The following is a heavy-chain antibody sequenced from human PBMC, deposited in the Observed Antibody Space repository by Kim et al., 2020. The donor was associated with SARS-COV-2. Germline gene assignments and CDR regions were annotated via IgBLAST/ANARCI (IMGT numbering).Heavy chain of an antibody. CDR1: GFTFGDYA. J-gene: IGHJ3*02. CDR2: ISWNSGSI. Sequence: GGSLRLSCAASGFTFGDYAMHWVRQAPGKGLEWVSGISWNSGSIGYADSVKGRFTISRDNAKNSLYLQMNSLRAEDTALYYCAKADFPYCSSTSCYFRDAFDIWGQGTMVTVSS. V-gene: IGHV3-9*01. D-gene: IGHD2-2*01. CDR3: AKADFPYCSSTSCYFRDAFDI.